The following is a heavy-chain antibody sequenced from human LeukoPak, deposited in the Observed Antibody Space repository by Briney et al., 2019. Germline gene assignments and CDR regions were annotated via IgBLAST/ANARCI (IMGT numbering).Heavy chain of an antibody. CDR2: INSDGSST. Sequence: PGGSLRLSCAASGFTFSSYWMHWVRQAPGKGLVWVSRINSDGSSTSYADSVKGRFTISRDNAKNTLYLQMNSLRAEDTAVYYCAGGTGLYYDILTGYYNPNAFDIWGQGTMVTVSS. J-gene: IGHJ3*02. V-gene: IGHV3-74*01. D-gene: IGHD3-9*01. CDR1: GFTFSSYW. CDR3: AGGTGLYYDILTGYYNPNAFDI.